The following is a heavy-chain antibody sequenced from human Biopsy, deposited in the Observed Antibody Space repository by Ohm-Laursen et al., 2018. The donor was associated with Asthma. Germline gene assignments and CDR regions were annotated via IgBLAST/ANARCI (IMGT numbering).Heavy chain of an antibody. CDR2: IKHDGSEK. D-gene: IGHD3-3*01. J-gene: IGHJ1*01. Sequence: SLRLSCAASGFTFSSYWMSWVRQAPGKGLEWVANIKHDGSEKNHVDSLKGRFTISKDNAKNLLFLQMNSLRAEDTAVYYCARTFHFWSPYHAEHYQLWGQGTLVTVSS. CDR1: GFTFSSYW. V-gene: IGHV3-7*01. CDR3: ARTFHFWSPYHAEHYQL.